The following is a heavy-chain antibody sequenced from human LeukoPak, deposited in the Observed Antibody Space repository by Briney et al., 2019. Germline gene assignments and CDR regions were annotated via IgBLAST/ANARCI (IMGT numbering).Heavy chain of an antibody. Sequence: QPGRSLRLSCAASGFTFDDYAMHWVRQAPGKGLEWVSGISWNSGSIGYADSVKGRFTISRDNAKNSLYLQMNSLRAEDTALYYCARGPYYDYVWGSPRFDYWGQGTLVTVSS. CDR3: ARGPYYDYVWGSPRFDY. CDR2: ISWNSGSI. J-gene: IGHJ4*02. D-gene: IGHD3-16*01. V-gene: IGHV3-9*01. CDR1: GFTFDDYA.